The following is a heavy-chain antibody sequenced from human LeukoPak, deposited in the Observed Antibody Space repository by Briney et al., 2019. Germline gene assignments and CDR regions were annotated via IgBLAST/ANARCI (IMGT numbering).Heavy chain of an antibody. V-gene: IGHV1-8*01. CDR1: GYTFTSYD. CDR3: ARALSWTTESYYYMDV. CDR2: MNPHSGNT. Sequence: ASVKVSCKASGYTFTSYDINWVRQASGQGLEWMGWMNPHSGNTGYAQKFQGRVIMTKNTSITTAYMDLSSLKSEDTAVYYCARALSWTTESYYYMDVWGKGTTVTVSS. J-gene: IGHJ6*03. D-gene: IGHD3/OR15-3a*01.